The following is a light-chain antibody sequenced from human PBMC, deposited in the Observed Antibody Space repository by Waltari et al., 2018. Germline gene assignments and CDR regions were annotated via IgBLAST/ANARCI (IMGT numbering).Light chain of an antibody. CDR2: VNSDGSH. CDR3: QTGGHGTWV. CDR1: SVHTSNI. J-gene: IGLJ3*02. V-gene: IGLV4-69*01. Sequence: QLVLTKSPSASAPLGASVKLTCTLSSVHTSNIVAWLQQQPEKGPRYLMKVNSDGSHSKGDEIPDRFSGSSSGAERYLTISSLQSEDEADYYCQTGGHGTWVFGGGTKLTVL.